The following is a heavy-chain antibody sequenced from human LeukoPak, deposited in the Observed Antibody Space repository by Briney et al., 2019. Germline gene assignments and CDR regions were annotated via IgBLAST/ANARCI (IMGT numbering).Heavy chain of an antibody. Sequence: PGGSLRLSCAASGFTFDDYGMTWVRQAPGKGLEWVSGISRNGGSSGYADSVKGRFTITRDNAKNSLYLQMKNLRAEDTALYYCVRSITILGVWGQGTLVTVSS. D-gene: IGHD3-3*01. J-gene: IGHJ4*02. CDR3: VRSITILGV. CDR2: ISRNGGSS. CDR1: GFTFDDYG. V-gene: IGHV3-20*04.